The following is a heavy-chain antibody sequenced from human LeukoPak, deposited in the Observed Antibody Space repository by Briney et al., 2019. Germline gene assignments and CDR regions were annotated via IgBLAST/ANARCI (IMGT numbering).Heavy chain of an antibody. CDR3: AKEEATYYDFWSGYYSSEYRASLDY. J-gene: IGHJ4*02. Sequence: PGRSLRLSCAASGFTFDDYAMPWVRQAPGKGLEWVSAISGSGGSTYYADSVKGRFTISRDNSKNTLYLQMNSLRAEDTAVYYCAKEEATYYDFWSGYYSSEYRASLDYWGQGTLVTVSS. V-gene: IGHV3-23*01. CDR1: GFTFDDYA. D-gene: IGHD3-3*01. CDR2: ISGSGGST.